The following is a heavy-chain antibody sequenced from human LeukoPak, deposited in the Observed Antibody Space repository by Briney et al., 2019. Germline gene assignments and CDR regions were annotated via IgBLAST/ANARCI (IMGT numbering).Heavy chain of an antibody. J-gene: IGHJ4*02. D-gene: IGHD3-10*01. CDR1: GYTFTSYY. CDR3: ARVGLLWFGDLSTQKHFDY. Sequence: ASVKVSCKASGYTFTSYYMHWVRQAPGQGLEWMGIINPSGGSTSYAQKFQGRVTMTRDTSTSTVYMELSSLRSEDTAVYYCARVGLLWFGDLSTQKHFDYWGQGTLVTVSS. V-gene: IGHV1-46*01. CDR2: INPSGGST.